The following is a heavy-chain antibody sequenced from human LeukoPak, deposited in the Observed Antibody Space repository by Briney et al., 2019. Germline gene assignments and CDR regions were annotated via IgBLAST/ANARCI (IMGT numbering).Heavy chain of an antibody. Sequence: PGRSLRLSCAASGFTFSSYGMHWVRQAPGKGLEWVAVISYDGSNKYYADSVKGRFTISRDNSKNTLYLQMNSLRAEDTAVYYCARDRLYYDLNWFDPWGQGTLVTVSS. CDR3: ARDRLYYDLNWFDP. J-gene: IGHJ5*02. CDR1: GFTFSSYG. V-gene: IGHV3-30*03. D-gene: IGHD3-22*01. CDR2: ISYDGSNK.